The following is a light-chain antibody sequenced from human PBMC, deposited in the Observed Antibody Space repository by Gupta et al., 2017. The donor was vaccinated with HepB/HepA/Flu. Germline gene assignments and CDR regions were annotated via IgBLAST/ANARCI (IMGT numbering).Light chain of an antibody. V-gene: IGLV3-25*03. Sequence: SYELTQPPPVSVSPGQTARITCSGDSLPDQYSYWYQQKPGQAPVLLIYKDSERPSGIPERFSGSSSGTTVTLTISGVQAEDEGDYYCQSADNSGYVFGTGTKVTVL. CDR1: SLPDQY. J-gene: IGLJ1*01. CDR2: KDS. CDR3: QSADNSGYV.